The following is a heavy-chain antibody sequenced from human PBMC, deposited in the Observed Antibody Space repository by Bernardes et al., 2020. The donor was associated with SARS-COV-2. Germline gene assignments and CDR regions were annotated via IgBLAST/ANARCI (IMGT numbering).Heavy chain of an antibody. D-gene: IGHD5-18*01. Sequence: GGSLRLSCVASGFTFSTHSMNWVRQTPGTGLEWVSTISNSGAYIYYADSVKGRFTISRDNAKNSLYLQMNSLRAEDTALYFCARGGFSFGVWGQGTTVTVSS. CDR1: GFTFSTHS. V-gene: IGHV3-21*01. CDR3: ARGGFSFGV. CDR2: ISNSGAYI. J-gene: IGHJ6*02.